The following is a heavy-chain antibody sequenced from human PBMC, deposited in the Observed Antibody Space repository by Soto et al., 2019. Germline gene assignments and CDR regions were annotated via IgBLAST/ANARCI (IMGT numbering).Heavy chain of an antibody. CDR2: INQAGSEK. CDR3: ARYIAAAGVRADYDY. CDR1: GFTFSSYW. J-gene: IGHJ4*02. Sequence: PGGSLRLSCAASGFTFSSYWMSWVRQAPGKGLEWVANINQAGSEKYYVDSVKGRFTISRDNAKNSLYLQMNSLRAEDAAVYYCARYIAAAGVRADYDYWGQGTLVTVSS. V-gene: IGHV3-7*04. D-gene: IGHD6-13*01.